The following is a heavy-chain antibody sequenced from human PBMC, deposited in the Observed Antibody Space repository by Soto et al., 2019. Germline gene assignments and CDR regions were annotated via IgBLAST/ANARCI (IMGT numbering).Heavy chain of an antibody. Sequence: KASETLSLTCTVSGVSINSNNYYWTWIRQPPGKGLTWIASLYSDGSTYYSPSLKSRVTISADTSKNQFSLKLKSVTAADTAVYYCAKVVVAATRHSDFDSWGQGTLVTVSS. CDR2: LYSDGST. J-gene: IGHJ4*02. CDR1: GVSINSNNYY. CDR3: AKVVVAATRHSDFDS. V-gene: IGHV4-39*01. D-gene: IGHD2-15*01.